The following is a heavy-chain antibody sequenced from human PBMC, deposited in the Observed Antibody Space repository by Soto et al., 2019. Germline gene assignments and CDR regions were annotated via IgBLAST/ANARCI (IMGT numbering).Heavy chain of an antibody. CDR2: LSPNSGGT. CDR1: GYSFTDYY. CDR3: ARDLRATPTFGVVSDYYYGMDV. V-gene: IGHV1-2*02. J-gene: IGHJ6*02. Sequence: ASVKLSCKASGYSFTDYYMHWVRQAPGQGPEWMGWLSPNSGGTKYAQKFQGRVTMTRDKSISTVYMELSRLRSDDTAMYFCARDLRATPTFGVVSDYYYGMDVWGQGTKVTVSS. D-gene: IGHD3-3*01.